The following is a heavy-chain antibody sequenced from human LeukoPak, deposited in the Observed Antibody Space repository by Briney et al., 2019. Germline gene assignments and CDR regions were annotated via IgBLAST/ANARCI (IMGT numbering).Heavy chain of an antibody. V-gene: IGHV3-23*01. CDR3: VKDDYCSIPGCVIDALVV. J-gene: IGHJ3*01. Sequence: PGGSLRLSCAASRFPFGDFAMTWVRQVPGGRLQWVSTITLSGQNTHYADSVKGRFTISRDDYKGMLYLQMNSLRAEDTAMYYCVKDDYCSIPGCVIDALVVWGQGTVVTVSS. CDR2: ITLSGQNT. CDR1: RFPFGDFA. D-gene: IGHD4-11*01.